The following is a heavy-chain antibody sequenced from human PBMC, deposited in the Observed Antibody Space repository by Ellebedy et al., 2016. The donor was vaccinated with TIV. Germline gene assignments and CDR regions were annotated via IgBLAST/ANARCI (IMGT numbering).Heavy chain of an antibody. CDR1: GGTFSRHV. CDR3: AREPSGVGGYDSSWFDP. Sequence: AASVKVSCKASGGTFSRHVISWVRQAPGQGLEWMGRIIPILGIANYAQKFQGRVTINADKSTSTAYMELSSLRAEDTAVSYCAREPSGVGGYDSSWFDPWGQGTLVTVSS. V-gene: IGHV1-69*04. J-gene: IGHJ5*02. D-gene: IGHD6-19*01. CDR2: IIPILGIA.